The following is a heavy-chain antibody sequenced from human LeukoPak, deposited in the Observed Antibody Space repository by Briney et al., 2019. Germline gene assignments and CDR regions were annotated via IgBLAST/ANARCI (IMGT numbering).Heavy chain of an antibody. Sequence: SETLSLTCAVYGGSFSGYYWSWIRQPPGKGLEWIGEINHSGSTNYNPSLKSRVTISVDTSKNQFSLKLSSVTAADTAVYYCARGRRDIVVVPAAIEFGYWGQGTLVTVSS. J-gene: IGHJ4*02. CDR1: GGSFSGYY. V-gene: IGHV4-34*01. CDR2: INHSGST. D-gene: IGHD2-2*01. CDR3: ARGRRDIVVVPAAIEFGY.